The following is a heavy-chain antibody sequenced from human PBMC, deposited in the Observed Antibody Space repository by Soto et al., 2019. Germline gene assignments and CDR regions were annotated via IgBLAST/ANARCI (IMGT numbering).Heavy chain of an antibody. CDR3: AKPGLLRYFDWPNDYFDY. CDR2: ISGSGGST. CDR1: GFTFSSYA. Sequence: PGGSLRLSCAASGFTFSSYAMSWVRQAPGKGLEWVSAISGSGGSTYYADSVKGRFTISRDNSKNTLYLQMNSLRAEDTAVYYCAKPGLLRYFDWPNDYFDYWGQGTLVTVSS. J-gene: IGHJ4*02. V-gene: IGHV3-23*01. D-gene: IGHD3-9*01.